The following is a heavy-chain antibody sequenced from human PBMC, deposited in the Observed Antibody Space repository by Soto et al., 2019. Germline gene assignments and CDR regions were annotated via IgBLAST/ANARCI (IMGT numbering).Heavy chain of an antibody. CDR1: GGSMSKFY. Sequence: SETLSLTCSVSGGSMSKFYWSWIRKTAGKGLEWMGRVYATGTSDYNPSLRSRIAMSVDISKKTFSLRLSSVTAADTAVYYCARMALYYDSSGQHINWFDPWGQGTLVTVSS. J-gene: IGHJ5*02. CDR2: VYATGTS. D-gene: IGHD3-22*01. V-gene: IGHV4-4*07. CDR3: ARMALYYDSSGQHINWFDP.